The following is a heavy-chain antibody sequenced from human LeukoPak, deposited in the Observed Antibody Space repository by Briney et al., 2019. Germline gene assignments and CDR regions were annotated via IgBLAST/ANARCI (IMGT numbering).Heavy chain of an antibody. D-gene: IGHD2-15*01. CDR3: ARDQCSGGSCYSGSSSGYYYYGMDV. CDR1: GGTFRSNA. CDR2: IIPIFGTT. J-gene: IGHJ6*02. Sequence: ASVKVSCKASGGTFRSNAISWVRQAPGQGLEWMGGIIPIFGTTKYAQRFQGRVTITADESTSTAYMELSSLRSEDTVVYYCARDQCSGGSCYSGSSSGYYYYGMDVWGQGTTVTVSS. V-gene: IGHV1-69*13.